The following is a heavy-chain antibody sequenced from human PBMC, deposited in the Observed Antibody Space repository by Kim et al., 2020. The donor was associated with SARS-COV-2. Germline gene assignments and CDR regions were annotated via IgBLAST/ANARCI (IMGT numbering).Heavy chain of an antibody. CDR2: ISDSGVRT. J-gene: IGHJ4*02. V-gene: IGHV3-23*01. CDR1: GFTFRGYA. Sequence: GGSLRLSCVASGFTFRGYAMSWARQAPGKGLEWVSTISDSGVRTHYADSVKGRFTISRDNSKSTLFLQMNSLRADDTAIYYCDASDYWGQGSLVTVSS. CDR3: DASDY.